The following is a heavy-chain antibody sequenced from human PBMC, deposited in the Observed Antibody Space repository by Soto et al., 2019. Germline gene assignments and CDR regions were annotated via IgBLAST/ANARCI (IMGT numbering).Heavy chain of an antibody. CDR1: GGTFSSYA. Sequence: QVQLVQSGAEVKKPGSSVKVSCKASGGTFSSYAISWVRQAPGQGLEWMGGIIPIFGTANYAQKFQGRVTITADESTSTAYVGLSSLRSEDTAVYYCARGEQPVPYYYYGMDVWGQGTTVTVSS. J-gene: IGHJ6*02. CDR2: IIPIFGTA. V-gene: IGHV1-69*01. CDR3: ARGEQPVPYYYYGMDV. D-gene: IGHD6-6*01.